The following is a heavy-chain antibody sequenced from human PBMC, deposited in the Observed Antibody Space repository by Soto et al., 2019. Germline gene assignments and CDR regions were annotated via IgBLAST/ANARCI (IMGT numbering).Heavy chain of an antibody. D-gene: IGHD6-19*01. V-gene: IGHV5-51*01. CDR3: ARQWAVEEPNWFDP. Sequence: PGESLKISCKGSGYSVSSYWSGWVRQMPGKGLEWMGIIYPGDSDTRYSPSFQGQVTISADKSISTAYLQWSSLKASDTAMYYCARQWAVEEPNWFDPWGQGTLVTSPQ. CDR1: GYSVSSYW. CDR2: IYPGDSDT. J-gene: IGHJ5*02.